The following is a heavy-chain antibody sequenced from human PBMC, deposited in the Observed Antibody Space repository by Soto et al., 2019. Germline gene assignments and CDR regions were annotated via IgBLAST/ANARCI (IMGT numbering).Heavy chain of an antibody. D-gene: IGHD6-13*01. V-gene: IGHV1-18*01. J-gene: IGHJ4*02. CDR2: ISSHNGNT. CDR3: ASSSIAAAGPFDY. Sequence: QVQLVQSGDEVKQPGASVKVSCKASGSTITAYGISWVRQAPGQGLEWMAWISSHNGNTYYAQNLQGRVTMTTDTSRSTAYMELRSLRSDATAVYYCASSSIAAAGPFDYWGQGALVTVSS. CDR1: GSTITAYG.